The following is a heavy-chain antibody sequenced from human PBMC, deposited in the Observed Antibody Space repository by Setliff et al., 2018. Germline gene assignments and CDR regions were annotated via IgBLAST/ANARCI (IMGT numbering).Heavy chain of an antibody. CDR3: ARGRGWYRASGTGLDC. J-gene: IGHJ4*02. D-gene: IGHD6-19*01. V-gene: IGHV4-34*01. CDR1: GGSFSGYY. Sequence: SETLSLTCAVYGGSFSGYYWSWIRQPPGKGLEWIGEINHSGSTNYNPSLKSRVTISVDTSKNQFSLKLSSVTAADTAVYYCARGRGWYRASGTGLDCWGQGTLVTVSS. CDR2: INHSGST.